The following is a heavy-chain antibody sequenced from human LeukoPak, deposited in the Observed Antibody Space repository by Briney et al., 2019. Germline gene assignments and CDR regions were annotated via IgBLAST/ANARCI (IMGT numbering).Heavy chain of an antibody. Sequence: PSDTLSLTCSVSGGPITVYHRIWIRQPPGEGLEFIGYIHYTGSTNYNSSLTSRISISTDTSKNQFSLKMTSVTAADTAVYYCARFHPNWGLDYWGQGILVTVSS. CDR1: GGPITVYH. D-gene: IGHD7-27*01. J-gene: IGHJ4*02. CDR2: IHYTGST. CDR3: ARFHPNWGLDY. V-gene: IGHV4-59*07.